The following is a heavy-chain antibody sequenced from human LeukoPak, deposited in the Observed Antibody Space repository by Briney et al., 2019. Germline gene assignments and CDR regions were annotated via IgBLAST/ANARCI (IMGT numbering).Heavy chain of an antibody. Sequence: GGSLRLSCAASGFTFSNAWMSWVRQAPGKGLEWVGRIKSKTDGGTTDYAAPVKGRFTISRDDSKNTLYLQMYSLRAEDTAVYYCARVYSGYYGYYYYGMDVWGQGTTVTVSS. D-gene: IGHD3-22*01. J-gene: IGHJ6*02. CDR2: IKSKTDGGTT. CDR3: ARVYSGYYGYYYYGMDV. CDR1: GFTFSNAW. V-gene: IGHV3-15*01.